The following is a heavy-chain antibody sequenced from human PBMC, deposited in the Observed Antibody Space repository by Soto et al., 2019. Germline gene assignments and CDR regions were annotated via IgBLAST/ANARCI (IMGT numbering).Heavy chain of an antibody. V-gene: IGHV5-51*01. CDR3: ARLLVTTPPGPS. Sequence: GESLKISCKGSGYTVTNYWIAWVRQMPGKGLEWMGIIYPGDSDTRYSPSFQGQVTISADKSISTAFLQWSSLKASDTAMYYCARLLVTTPPGPSWGQGTLVTSPQ. CDR1: GYTVTNYW. CDR2: IYPGDSDT. J-gene: IGHJ5*02. D-gene: IGHD4-17*01.